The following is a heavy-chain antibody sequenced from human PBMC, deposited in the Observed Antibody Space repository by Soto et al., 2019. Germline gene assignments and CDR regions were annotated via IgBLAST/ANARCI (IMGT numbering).Heavy chain of an antibody. D-gene: IGHD3-10*01. CDR1: GGSISNGYDY. CDR2: IYHSGRT. Sequence: PSETLSLTCTVSGGSISNGYDYWSWVRQNPGKGLEWIGHIYHSGRTYYNPSLKSRVTISVDTSKNQFSLKLSSVTAADTAVYYCARHSYYYGSTYGCWLDPWGQGTLVTVSS. J-gene: IGHJ5*02. V-gene: IGHV4-30-4*08. CDR3: ARHSYYYGSTYGCWLDP.